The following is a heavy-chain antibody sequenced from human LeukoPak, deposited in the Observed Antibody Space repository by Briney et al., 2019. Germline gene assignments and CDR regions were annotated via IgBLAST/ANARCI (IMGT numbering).Heavy chain of an antibody. Sequence: SGPTLVNPTQTLTRTCTLSGFSLSTSGVAVGWIRQPPGKALEWLALIYWDDEDRYSPSLKSRLTITKDTSKNQVVLTMTKMDPVDAATFYCAHTAMGSGSYYDWYFDLWGRGTLVTVSS. V-gene: IGHV2-5*02. CDR1: GFSLSTSGVA. CDR3: AHTAMGSGSYYDWYFDL. CDR2: IYWDDED. D-gene: IGHD3-10*01. J-gene: IGHJ2*01.